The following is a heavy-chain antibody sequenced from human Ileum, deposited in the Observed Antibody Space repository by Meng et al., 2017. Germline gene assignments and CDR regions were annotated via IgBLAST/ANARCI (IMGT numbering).Heavy chain of an antibody. J-gene: IGHJ4*02. D-gene: IGHD3-16*01. CDR3: ARGVGDLGDY. V-gene: IGHV1-8*01. CDR1: GYTFTTND. CDR2: VSPSSGNT. Sequence: QLQLVKAGGEMKTPGASMKVSGKASGYTFTTNDINWVRRAPGQGLEWMGCVSPSSGNTHYAQKFQGRVTMTRDISISTVYMELTSLKSDDTAVYYCARGVGDLGDYWGQGTLVTVSS.